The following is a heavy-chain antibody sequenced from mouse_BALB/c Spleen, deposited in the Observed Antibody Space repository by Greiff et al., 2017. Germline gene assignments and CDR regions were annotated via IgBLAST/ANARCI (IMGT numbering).Heavy chain of an antibody. CDR3: DRDRYDYYAVDL. Sequence: VMLVESGPGLVAPSQSLSITCTVSGFSLTSYGVHWVRQPPGKGLEWLGVIWAGGSTNYNSALMSRLSISKDNSKSQVFLKMNSLQTDDTAMYLCDRDRYDYYAVDLWGRGTSVSVS. CDR1: GFSLTSYG. J-gene: IGHJ4*01. D-gene: IGHD2-14*01. CDR2: IWAGGST. V-gene: IGHV2-9*02.